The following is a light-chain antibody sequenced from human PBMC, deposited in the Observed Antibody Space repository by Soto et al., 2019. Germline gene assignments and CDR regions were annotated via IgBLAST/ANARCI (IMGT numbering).Light chain of an antibody. CDR1: SSNIGNNY. Sequence: QSVLTQPPSVSAAPGQKVTISCSGSSSNIGNNYVSWYQQVPGTAPKLLTYDNNKRPSGIPDRFSGSKSGTSATLGITGLQTGDEADYYCGTWDSSLSAVLFGGGTKVTVL. CDR3: GTWDSSLSAVL. V-gene: IGLV1-51*01. J-gene: IGLJ2*01. CDR2: DNN.